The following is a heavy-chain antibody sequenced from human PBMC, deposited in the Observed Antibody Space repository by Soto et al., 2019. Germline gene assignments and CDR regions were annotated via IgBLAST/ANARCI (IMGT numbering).Heavy chain of an antibody. CDR1: GYTFTSYG. Sequence: QVQLVQSGAEVKKPGASVKVSCKASGYTFTSYGISWVRQAPGQGHEWMGWISAYNGNTNYAQKLQGRVTLTTDTSTSTAYMELRSLRSDDTAVYYCARDRCTNGVCYTGAFDIWGQGTMVTVSS. CDR3: ARDRCTNGVCYTGAFDI. V-gene: IGHV1-18*01. D-gene: IGHD2-8*01. J-gene: IGHJ3*02. CDR2: ISAYNGNT.